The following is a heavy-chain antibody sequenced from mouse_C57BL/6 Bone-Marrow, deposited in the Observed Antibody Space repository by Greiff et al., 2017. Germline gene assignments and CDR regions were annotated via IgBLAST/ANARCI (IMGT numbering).Heavy chain of an antibody. D-gene: IGHD2-3*01. V-gene: IGHV1-69*01. Sequence: VQLQQPGAELVMPGASVKLSCKASGYTFTSYWMHWVKQRPGQGLEWIGEIEPSDSYTNYNQKFKGKSTLTVDKSSRPAYMQLSSLPAEDSAVYYCARDGYYVWFAYWGQGTLVTVSA. CDR1: GYTFTSYW. J-gene: IGHJ3*01. CDR3: ARDGYYVWFAY. CDR2: IEPSDSYT.